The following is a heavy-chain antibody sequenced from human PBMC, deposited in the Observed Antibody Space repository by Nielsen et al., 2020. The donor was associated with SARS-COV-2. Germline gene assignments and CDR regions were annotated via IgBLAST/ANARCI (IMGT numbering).Heavy chain of an antibody. V-gene: IGHV3-30*18. D-gene: IGHD2-15*01. CDR2: ISYDGGNK. J-gene: IGHJ4*02. Sequence: GESLKISCAASGFTFSTYGMHWVRQAPGKGLEWVAAISYDGGNKYYVDSVKGRFTISRDNSKNTLYLQMSSLREEDTAVYYRAKDWTAIVVVPSGGVDYWGQGTLVTVSS. CDR1: GFTFSTYG. CDR3: AKDWTAIVVVPSGGVDY.